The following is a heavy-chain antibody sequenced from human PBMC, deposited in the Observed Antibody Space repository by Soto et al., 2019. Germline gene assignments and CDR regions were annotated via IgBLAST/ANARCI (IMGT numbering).Heavy chain of an antibody. CDR2: IYYNGGT. CDR1: GGSVSSGGYY. J-gene: IGHJ3*01. D-gene: IGHD2-2*01. Sequence: TLSLTCTVSGGSVSSGGYYWSWIRQPPGKGLEWIGYIYYNGGTNYNLSLNSRVTMSVDTSKNQFSLKLTSVTTADTAVYYCARDPGYVDLWGQGTMGTVSS. CDR3: ARDPGYVDL. V-gene: IGHV4-61*08.